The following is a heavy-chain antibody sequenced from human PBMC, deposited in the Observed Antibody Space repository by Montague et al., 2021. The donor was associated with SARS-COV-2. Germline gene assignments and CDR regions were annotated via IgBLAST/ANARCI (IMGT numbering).Heavy chain of an antibody. V-gene: IGHV6-1*01. CDR2: TYYRSKWYN. CDR3: ARLKYGMDV. Sequence: CAISGDSVSSNSAIWSCINQSPSTGLDWLGSTYYRSKWYNDHAVSVKSRISINPDTSKNQFSLQLNSVTPDDTAVYYCARLKYGMDVWGQGTTGTVSS. CDR1: GDSVSSNSAI. J-gene: IGHJ6*02.